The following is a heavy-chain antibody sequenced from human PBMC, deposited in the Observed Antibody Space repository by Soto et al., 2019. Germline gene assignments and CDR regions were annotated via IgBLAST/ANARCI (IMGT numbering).Heavy chain of an antibody. V-gene: IGHV1-46*01. CDR2: INPSGGST. D-gene: IGHD3-3*01. Sequence: GASVKVSCKASGYTFTSYYMHWVRQAPGQGLEWMGIINPSGGSTSYAQKFQGRVTMTRDTSTSTVYMELSSLRSEDTAVYYCARVNGGYDFWSGYARHYYYGMDVWGQGTTVTVSS. CDR1: GYTFTSYY. CDR3: ARVNGGYDFWSGYARHYYYGMDV. J-gene: IGHJ6*02.